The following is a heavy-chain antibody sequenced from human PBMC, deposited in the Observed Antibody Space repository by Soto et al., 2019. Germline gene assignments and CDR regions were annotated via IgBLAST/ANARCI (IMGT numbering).Heavy chain of an antibody. CDR2: VSGRGADK. J-gene: IGHJ4*02. Sequence: PGGSLRLSCAASGFTFSSYTMNWVRQAPGKGLEWVSGVSGRGADKFYADSVKGRFTISRDNAKNILYLQMNSLRVDDTALYYCTRGPRPSSAGTGAYWGQGTMVTVSS. V-gene: IGHV3-23*01. D-gene: IGHD6-13*01. CDR1: GFTFSSYT. CDR3: TRGPRPSSAGTGAY.